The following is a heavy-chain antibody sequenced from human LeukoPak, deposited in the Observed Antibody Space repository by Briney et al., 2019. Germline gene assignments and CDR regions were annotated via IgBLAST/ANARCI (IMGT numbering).Heavy chain of an antibody. J-gene: IGHJ4*02. D-gene: IGHD6-13*01. CDR1: GFTFDDYA. CDR3: AKDIGSSSSWYYFDY. Sequence: GRSLRLSCAASGFTFDDYAMRWVRHAPGEGLEWGSGINWNSGSIGYADSVKGRFTISRDNAKNSLYLQMNSLRAEDTALYYCAKDIGSSSSWYYFDYWGQGTLVTVSS. CDR2: INWNSGSI. V-gene: IGHV3-9*01.